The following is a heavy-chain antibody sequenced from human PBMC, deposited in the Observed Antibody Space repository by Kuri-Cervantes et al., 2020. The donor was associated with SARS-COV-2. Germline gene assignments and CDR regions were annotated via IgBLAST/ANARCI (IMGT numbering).Heavy chain of an antibody. CDR3: ANVPSIVVVPAAVLLYY. D-gene: IGHD2-2*01. J-gene: IGHJ4*02. Sequence: GGSLRLSCAASGFPFSSYSMNWVRQAPGKGLEWVSSISSSSSYIYYADSVKGRFTISRDNSKNTLYLQMNSLRAEDTAVYYCANVPSIVVVPAAVLLYYWGQGTLVTVSS. CDR1: GFPFSSYS. V-gene: IGHV3-21*04. CDR2: ISSSSSYI.